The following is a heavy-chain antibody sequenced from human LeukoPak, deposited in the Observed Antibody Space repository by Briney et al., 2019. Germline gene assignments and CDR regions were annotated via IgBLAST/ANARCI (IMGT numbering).Heavy chain of an antibody. V-gene: IGHV3-9*01. CDR3: AKDLNTGYSSGWYYFDY. CDR2: ISWNSGSI. CDR1: GFTFSSYA. J-gene: IGHJ4*02. D-gene: IGHD6-19*01. Sequence: PGGSLRLSCAASGFTFSSYAMSWVRQAPGKGLEWVSGISWNSGSIGYADSVKGRFTISRDNAKNSLYLQMNSLRAEGTALYYCAKDLNTGYSSGWYYFDYWGQGTLVTVSS.